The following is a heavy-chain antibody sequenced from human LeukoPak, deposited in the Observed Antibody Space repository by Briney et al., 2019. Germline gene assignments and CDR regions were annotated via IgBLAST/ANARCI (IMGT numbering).Heavy chain of an antibody. CDR3: ARLSDWGGAFDI. Sequence: GGSLRLSCAASGFTFSTYSMNWVRQAPGKGLEWVSSISSTSSYIYYADSVKGRFTISRDNAKNSLYLQMNSLRAEDTAVYYCARLSDWGGAFDIWGQGTMVTVSS. D-gene: IGHD3/OR15-3a*01. CDR1: GFTFSTYS. CDR2: ISSTSSYI. V-gene: IGHV3-21*01. J-gene: IGHJ3*02.